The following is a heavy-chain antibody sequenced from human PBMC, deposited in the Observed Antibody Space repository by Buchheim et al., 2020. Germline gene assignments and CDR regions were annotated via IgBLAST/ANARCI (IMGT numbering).Heavy chain of an antibody. V-gene: IGHV3-48*01. J-gene: IGHJ4*02. D-gene: IGHD2-15*01. Sequence: EVQLVGSGGGLVQPGGSLRLSCAASGFTFSSYSMNWVRQAPGKGLEWVSYISSSSSTIYYADSVKGRFTISRDNAKNSLYLQMNSLRAEDTAVYYCARALGYCSGGSCYPEYYFDYWGQGTL. CDR2: ISSSSSTI. CDR1: GFTFSSYS. CDR3: ARALGYCSGGSCYPEYYFDY.